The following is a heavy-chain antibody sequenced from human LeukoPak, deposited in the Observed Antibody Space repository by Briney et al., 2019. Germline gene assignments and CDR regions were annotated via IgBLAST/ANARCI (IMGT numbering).Heavy chain of an antibody. Sequence: SVKVSCKASGGTFSSYAISWVRQAPGQGLEWMGRIIPIFGIANYAQKFQGRVTITADKSTSTAYMELSSLRSEDTAVYYCAKQHCSSTSCYDVRWSYYYYYGMDVWGQGTTVTVSS. CDR3: AKQHCSSTSCYDVRWSYYYYYGMDV. CDR2: IIPIFGIA. D-gene: IGHD2-2*01. V-gene: IGHV1-69*04. CDR1: GGTFSSYA. J-gene: IGHJ6*02.